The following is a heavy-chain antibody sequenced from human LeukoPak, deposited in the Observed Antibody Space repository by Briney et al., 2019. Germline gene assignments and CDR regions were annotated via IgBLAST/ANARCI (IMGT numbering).Heavy chain of an antibody. Sequence: ASVKVSCKASGYTFTSYYMHWVRQAPGQGLEWMGIISPSGGSTSYAQKFQGRVTMTRDTSTSTVYMELSSLRSEDTAVYYCAGDRDSSGYYGEHFDYWGQGTLVTVSS. CDR1: GYTFTSYY. CDR3: AGDRDSSGYYGEHFDY. J-gene: IGHJ4*02. D-gene: IGHD3-22*01. V-gene: IGHV1-46*01. CDR2: ISPSGGST.